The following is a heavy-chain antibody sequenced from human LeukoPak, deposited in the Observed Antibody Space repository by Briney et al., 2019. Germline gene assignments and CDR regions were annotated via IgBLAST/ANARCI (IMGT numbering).Heavy chain of an antibody. CDR2: IYSGGST. D-gene: IGHD2-2*01. V-gene: IGHV3-53*01. J-gene: IGHJ4*02. CDR3: ARGDLGNCSSTSCYYFDY. Sequence: GGSLRLSCAASGFTVSSNYMSWVRQAPGKGLEWVSVIYSGGSTYYADSVKGRFTISRDNSKNTLYLQMNSLRAEDTAVYYCARGDLGNCSSTSCYYFDYWGQGTLVTVSS. CDR1: GFTVSSNY.